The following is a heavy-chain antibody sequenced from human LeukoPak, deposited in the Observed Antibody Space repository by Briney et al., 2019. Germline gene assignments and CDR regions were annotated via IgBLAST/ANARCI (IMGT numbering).Heavy chain of an antibody. J-gene: IGHJ4*02. D-gene: IGHD3-3*01. CDR2: ISSSSSYI. CDR3: ARDPQGSFWSGFSDPPDDY. Sequence: SGGSLRLSCAASGFTFSSYSMNWVRQAPGKGLEWVSSISSSSSYIYYADSVKGRFTISRDNAKNSLHLQMNSLRAEDTAVYYCARDPQGSFWSGFSDPPDDYWGQGTLVTVSS. CDR1: GFTFSSYS. V-gene: IGHV3-21*01.